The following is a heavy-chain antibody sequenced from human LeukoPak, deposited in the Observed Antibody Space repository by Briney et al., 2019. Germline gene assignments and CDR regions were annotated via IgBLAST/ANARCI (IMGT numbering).Heavy chain of an antibody. D-gene: IGHD6-19*01. V-gene: IGHV1-24*01. CDR3: ATALGSGWYVQQFDY. J-gene: IGHJ4*02. CDR1: GYTLTELS. Sequence: ASVKVSCKVSGYTLTELSMHWVRQAPGKGLEWMGGFDPEDGETIYAQKFQGRVTMTEDTSTDTAYMELSGLRSEDTAVYYCATALGSGWYVQQFDYWGQGTLVTVSS. CDR2: FDPEDGET.